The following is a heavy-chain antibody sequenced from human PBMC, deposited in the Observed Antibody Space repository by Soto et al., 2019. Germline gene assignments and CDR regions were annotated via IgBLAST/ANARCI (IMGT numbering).Heavy chain of an antibody. J-gene: IGHJ4*02. Sequence: EVQLLESGGGLAQRGGSLRVSCVGSGFSFSSSAISWVRQAPGKGLEWVSSISGSGGSTYDADSVKGRFIISRDNSKNTLSLEMSSPLVDDTAVYYCAKRSGCSGAMCQWGQGNRVTVSS. D-gene: IGHD3-3*01. CDR2: ISGSGGST. CDR1: GFSFSSSA. CDR3: AKRSGCSGAMCQ. V-gene: IGHV3-23*01.